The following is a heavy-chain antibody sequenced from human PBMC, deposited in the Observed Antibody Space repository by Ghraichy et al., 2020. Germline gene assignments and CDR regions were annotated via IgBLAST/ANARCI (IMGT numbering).Heavy chain of an antibody. CDR2: INPDGSEK. J-gene: IGHJ6*02. V-gene: IGHV3-7*04. CDR1: GFTFSTYW. Sequence: GESLNISCAASGFTFSTYWMTWVRQAPGKGLEWVANINPDGSEKYYVDSVKGRFTMSRDNAKNSLYLQMNSLRGEDTAVYYCARVVGVAAEDYYYYNMDVWGQGTTVTVSS. CDR3: ARVVGVAAEDYYYYNMDV. D-gene: IGHD2-15*01.